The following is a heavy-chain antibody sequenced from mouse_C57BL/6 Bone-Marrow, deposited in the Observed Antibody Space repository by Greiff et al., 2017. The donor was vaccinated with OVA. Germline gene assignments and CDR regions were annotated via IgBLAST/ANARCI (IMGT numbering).Heavy chain of an antibody. V-gene: IGHV14-4*01. CDR1: GFNIKDDY. J-gene: IGHJ3*01. D-gene: IGHD2-2*01. CDR2: IDPENGDT. Sequence: EVQLQQSGAELVRPGASVKLSCTASGFNIKDDYMHWVKQRPEQGLEWIGWIDPENGDTEYASKFQGKATITADTSSNTAYLQLSSLTSEDTAVYYCTGTYGYDLFAYWGQGTLVTVSA. CDR3: TGTYGYDLFAY.